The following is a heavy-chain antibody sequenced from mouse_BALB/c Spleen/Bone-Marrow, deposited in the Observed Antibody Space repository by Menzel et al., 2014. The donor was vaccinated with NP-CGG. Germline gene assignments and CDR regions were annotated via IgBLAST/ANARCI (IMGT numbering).Heavy chain of an antibody. CDR3: ARGGNFAWFAY. Sequence: EVKLMESGGGLVQPGGSRKLSCAASGFTFSSFGMHWVRQAPEKGQEWVAYISSGSSTIYYADTVKGRFTISRDNPKNTLFLQMTSLRSEDTAMYYCARGGNFAWFAYWGQGTLVTVSA. V-gene: IGHV5-17*02. D-gene: IGHD2-1*01. J-gene: IGHJ3*01. CDR2: ISSGSSTI. CDR1: GFTFSSFG.